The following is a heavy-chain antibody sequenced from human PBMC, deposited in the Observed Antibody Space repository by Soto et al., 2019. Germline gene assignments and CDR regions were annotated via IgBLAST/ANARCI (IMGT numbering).Heavy chain of an antibody. J-gene: IGHJ4*02. D-gene: IGHD3-10*01. CDR3: AFNSGSGSYYFDY. Sequence: GGSLRLSCAASGFTFSSYAMTWVRQAPGKGLEWVSGISGSGATTSYADSVKGRFTISRDNSKNTLYLQMNSLRAEDTAVYYCAFNSGSGSYYFDYWGQGTLVTVSS. V-gene: IGHV3-23*01. CDR2: ISGSGATT. CDR1: GFTFSSYA.